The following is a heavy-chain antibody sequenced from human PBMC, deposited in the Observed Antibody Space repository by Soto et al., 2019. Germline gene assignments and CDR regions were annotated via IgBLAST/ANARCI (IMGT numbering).Heavy chain of an antibody. CDR2: TNSDGTDS. CDR3: AKSLYYYDSSPLDH. J-gene: IGHJ4*02. Sequence: GGSLRLSCAAAGFDFEDYAMHWVRQVPGKGLEWVSLTNSDGTDSYYMDSVKGRFTISRDNAKSTLYLQMDHLRPEDTALYFCAKSLYYYDSSPLDHWGQGTLVTVSS. V-gene: IGHV3-43D*04. CDR1: GFDFEDYA. D-gene: IGHD3-22*01.